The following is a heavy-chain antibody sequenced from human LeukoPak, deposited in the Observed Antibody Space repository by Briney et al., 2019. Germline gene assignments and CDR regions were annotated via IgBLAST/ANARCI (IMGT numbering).Heavy chain of an antibody. CDR3: ARRNYYDSSGQDY. Sequence: SETLSLTCAVYGGSFSGYYWSWIRQPPGKGLEWIGEINHSGSTNYNPSLKSRVTISVDTSKNQFPLKLSSVTAADTAVYYCARRNYYDSSGQDYWGQGTLVTVSS. V-gene: IGHV4-34*01. CDR1: GGSFSGYY. J-gene: IGHJ4*02. D-gene: IGHD3-22*01. CDR2: INHSGST.